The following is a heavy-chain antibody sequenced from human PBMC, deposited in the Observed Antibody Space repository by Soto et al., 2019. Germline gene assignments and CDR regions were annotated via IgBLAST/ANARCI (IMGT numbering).Heavy chain of an antibody. CDR3: ARASGSYWVSYFDY. D-gene: IGHD1-26*01. Sequence: GGSLRLSCAASGFTFSSYSMNWVRQAPGKGLEWVSYISSSSSTIYYADSVKGRFTISRDNAKNSLYLQMNSLRAEDTAVYYCARASGSYWVSYFDYWGQGTLVTVSS. V-gene: IGHV3-48*01. CDR1: GFTFSSYS. CDR2: ISSSSSTI. J-gene: IGHJ4*02.